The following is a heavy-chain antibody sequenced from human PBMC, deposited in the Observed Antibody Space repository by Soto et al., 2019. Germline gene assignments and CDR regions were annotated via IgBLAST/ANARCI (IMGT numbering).Heavy chain of an antibody. J-gene: IGHJ4*02. CDR3: ARGGWLQLYDY. D-gene: IGHD5-12*01. V-gene: IGHV4-31*01. Sequence: QVQLQESGPGLVKPSQTLSLTCTVSGGSISSGGYYWSWIRQHPGKGLEWIGYIYYSGSTYYNPSLKGXVTXSVXTSKNQSSLKLSSVTAADTAVYYCARGGWLQLYDYWGQGTLVTVSS. CDR2: IYYSGST. CDR1: GGSISSGGYY.